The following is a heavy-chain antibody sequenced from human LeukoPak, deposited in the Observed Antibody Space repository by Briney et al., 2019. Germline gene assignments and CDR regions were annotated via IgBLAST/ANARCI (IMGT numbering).Heavy chain of an antibody. D-gene: IGHD3-16*02. CDR3: ARVGGRYSPLGY. CDR2: IKQDGSEK. J-gene: IGHJ4*02. V-gene: IGHV3-7*01. CDR1: GFTFSSYW. Sequence: GGSLRLSCAASGFTFSSYWMSWVRQAPGKGLEWVANIKQDGSEKYYVDSVKGRSTISRDNDKNSLFLQMTSLRAEDTAVYYCARVGGRYSPLGYWSQGTLVTVSS.